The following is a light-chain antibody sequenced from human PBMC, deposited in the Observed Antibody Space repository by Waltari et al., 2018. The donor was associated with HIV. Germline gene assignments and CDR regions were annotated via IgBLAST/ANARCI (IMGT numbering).Light chain of an antibody. CDR2: RNN. J-gene: IGLJ3*02. V-gene: IGLV1-47*01. Sequence: QSVLTQPPSASGTPGHSATISCSGSSPNIGSNFAYWYQQLPGAAPKLLIYRNNQRPAGVPDRFSGSKSGTPASLAISGLRSEDEADYYCAAWDDSLREVFGGGTKLTVL. CDR1: SPNIGSNF. CDR3: AAWDDSLREV.